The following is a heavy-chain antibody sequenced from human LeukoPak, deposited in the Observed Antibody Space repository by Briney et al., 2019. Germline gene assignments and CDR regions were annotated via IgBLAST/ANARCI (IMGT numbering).Heavy chain of an antibody. Sequence: PGGSLRLSCEASGFTFSNYSMNWVRQAPGKGLEWVSYIRSSSTTIYYADSVKGRFTISRDNAKNSLYLQMNSLRSEDTAVYYCAMAAPAEYFQRWGQGTLVTVSS. J-gene: IGHJ1*01. V-gene: IGHV3-48*04. CDR3: AMAAPAEYFQR. CDR2: IRSSSTTI. CDR1: GFTFSNYS.